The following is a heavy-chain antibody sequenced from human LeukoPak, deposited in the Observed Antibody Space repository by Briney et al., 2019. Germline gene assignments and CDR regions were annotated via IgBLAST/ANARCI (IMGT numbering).Heavy chain of an antibody. D-gene: IGHD3-3*01. V-gene: IGHV1-69*10. CDR1: GYTFNTYY. J-gene: IGHJ6*01. CDR3: ARFDFWSGYLNYGMDV. Sequence: GCPVTVSCKASGYTFNTYYIHWVRPAPGQGLEWMGRIIPTLGIANDAQKFQGRITLTADKSTSTAYLELSSLRSEDTAVYYCARFDFWSGYLNYGMDVWGQGTTVPVSS. CDR2: IIPTLGIA.